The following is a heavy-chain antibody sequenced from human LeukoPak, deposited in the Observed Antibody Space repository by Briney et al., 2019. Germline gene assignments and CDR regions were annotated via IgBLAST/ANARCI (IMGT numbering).Heavy chain of an antibody. CDR1: GFTFSSYT. CDR2: ISSSSSDI. J-gene: IGHJ3*02. D-gene: IGHD6-13*01. CDR3: ARDRAAAWTDDAFDI. V-gene: IGHV3-21*01. Sequence: PGGSLRLSCAASGFTFSSYTMNWVRQAPGKGLEWVSCISSSSSDIYYADSVKGRFTISRDNAQNSLYLQMNSLRAEDTAVYYCARDRAAAWTDDAFDIWGQGTMATVSS.